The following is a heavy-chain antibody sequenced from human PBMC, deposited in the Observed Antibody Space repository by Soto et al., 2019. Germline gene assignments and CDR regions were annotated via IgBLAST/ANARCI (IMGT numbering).Heavy chain of an antibody. D-gene: IGHD4-4*01. CDR3: PRDFMTGRNFYYYYGMDV. Sequence: SETLSLTCTVSGGSISSGDYYWSWIRQPPGKGLEWIGYIYYSGSTYYNPSLKSRVTISVDTSKTQFSLKLSSVTAADTAVYYCPRDFMTGRNFYYYYGMDVWGQGTTVTVS. CDR1: GGSISSGDYY. CDR2: IYYSGST. J-gene: IGHJ6*02. V-gene: IGHV4-30-4*01.